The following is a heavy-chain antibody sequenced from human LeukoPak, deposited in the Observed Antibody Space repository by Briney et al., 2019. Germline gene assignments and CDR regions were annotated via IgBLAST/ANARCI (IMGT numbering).Heavy chain of an antibody. D-gene: IGHD3-10*01. Sequence: SETLSLTRTVSGGSISSSSYYWGWIRQPPGKGLEWIGSIYYSGSTYYNPSLKSRVTISVDTSKNQFSLKLSSVTAADTAVYYCARDSVLTMVRGVITWFDPWGQGTLVTVSS. CDR1: GGSISSSSYY. V-gene: IGHV4-39*07. J-gene: IGHJ5*02. CDR2: IYYSGST. CDR3: ARDSVLTMVRGVITWFDP.